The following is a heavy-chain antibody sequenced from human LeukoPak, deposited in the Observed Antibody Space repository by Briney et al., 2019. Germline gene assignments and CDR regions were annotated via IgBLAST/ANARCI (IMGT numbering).Heavy chain of an antibody. CDR1: GYTFTSYY. CDR2: INPSVGST. V-gene: IGHV1-46*01. Sequence: GASVKVSCKASGYTFTSYYMHWVRQAPGQGLEWMGVINPSVGSTSYAQKLQGRVTMTRDTSTSTVYMELSSLRSEDTAVYYCARAFSYGDYFDYWGQGTLVTVSS. D-gene: IGHD4-17*01. CDR3: ARAFSYGDYFDY. J-gene: IGHJ4*02.